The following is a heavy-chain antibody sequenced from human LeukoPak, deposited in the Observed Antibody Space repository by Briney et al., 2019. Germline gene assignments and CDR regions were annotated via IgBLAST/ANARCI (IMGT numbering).Heavy chain of an antibody. J-gene: IGHJ4*02. V-gene: IGHV4-34*01. D-gene: IGHD5-18*01. CDR1: GGSFSGYY. CDR3: ARGGLSGYSYGYYFDY. CDR2: INHSGST. Sequence: SETLSLTRAVYGGSFSGYYWSWVRQPPGKGLEWIGEINHSGSTNYNPSLKSRVTISVDTSKNQFSLKLSSVTAADTAVYYCARGGLSGYSYGYYFDYWGQGTLVTVSS.